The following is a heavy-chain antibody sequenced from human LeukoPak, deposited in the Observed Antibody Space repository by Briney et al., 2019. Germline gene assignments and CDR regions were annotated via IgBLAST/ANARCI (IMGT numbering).Heavy chain of an antibody. CDR1: GFTSSSYS. CDR3: AELGITMIGGV. CDR2: ISSSSSTI. J-gene: IGHJ6*04. V-gene: IGHV3-48*04. D-gene: IGHD3-10*02. Sequence: GGSLRLSCAASGFTSSSYSMNWVRQAPGKGLEWVSYISSSSSTIYYADSVKGRFTISRDNAKNSLYLQMNSLRAEDTAVYYCAELGITMIGGVWGKGTTVTISS.